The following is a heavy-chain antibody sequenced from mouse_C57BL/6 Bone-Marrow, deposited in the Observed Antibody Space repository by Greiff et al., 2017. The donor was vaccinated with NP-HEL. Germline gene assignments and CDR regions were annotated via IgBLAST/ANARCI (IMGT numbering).Heavy chain of an antibody. CDR2: ISSGGSYT. V-gene: IGHV5-6*01. Sequence: EVNVVESGGDLVKPGGSLKLSCAASGFTFSSYGMSWVRQTPDKRLEWVATISSGGSYTYYPDSVKGRFTISGDNAKNTLYLQMSSLKSEDTAVYYCARHDIYPGFAYWGQGTLVTVSA. CDR3: ARHDIYPGFAY. D-gene: IGHD2-1*01. J-gene: IGHJ3*01. CDR1: GFTFSSYG.